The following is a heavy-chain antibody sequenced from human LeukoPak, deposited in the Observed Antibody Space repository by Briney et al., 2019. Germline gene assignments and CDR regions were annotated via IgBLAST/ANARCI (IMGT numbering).Heavy chain of an antibody. V-gene: IGHV3-13*01. J-gene: IGHJ4*02. D-gene: IGHD1-1*01. CDR2: IGTAGDT. CDR1: GFTFSDYD. Sequence: PGGSLRLSCAASGFTFSDYDIHWVRQATGKGLEWVSAIGTAGDTYYTGSVKGRFTISRENAKNSLYLQMNSLRAGDTAVYYCARVAKERVGGVYHFDYWGQGTLVTVSS. CDR3: ARVAKERVGGVYHFDY.